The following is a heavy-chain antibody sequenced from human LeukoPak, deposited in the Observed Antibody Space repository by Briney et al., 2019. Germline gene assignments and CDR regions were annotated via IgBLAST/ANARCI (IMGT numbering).Heavy chain of an antibody. J-gene: IGHJ4*02. CDR1: GFTFSSHG. D-gene: IGHD5-12*01. CDR3: AKDRRWISFDC. Sequence: GGSLRLSCAASGFTFSSHGMNWVRQAPGKGLEWVSGISGSGGTTYYADSVKGRFTISRDNSKNTLYLQMNSLRADDTAIYYCAKDRRWISFDCWGQGTLVTVSS. V-gene: IGHV3-23*01. CDR2: ISGSGGTT.